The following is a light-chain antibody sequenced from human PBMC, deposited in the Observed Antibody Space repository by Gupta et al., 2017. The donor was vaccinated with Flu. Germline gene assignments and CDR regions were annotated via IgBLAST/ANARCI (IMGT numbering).Light chain of an antibody. CDR1: SSNIGGRT. J-gene: IGLJ1*01. V-gene: IGLV1-44*01. CDR3: GTWDDSLNGYV. CDR2: SNN. Sequence: QSVLTPPPSASGTPGQRVTITCSGSSSNIGGRTVNWYQQLPGTAPKLLIFSNNQRPSGVPDRFSGSKSGTSASLAISGLQSEDEADYYCGTWDDSLNGYVFGTGTKVTAL.